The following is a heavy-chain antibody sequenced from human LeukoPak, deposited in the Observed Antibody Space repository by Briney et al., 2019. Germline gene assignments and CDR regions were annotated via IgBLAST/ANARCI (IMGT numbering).Heavy chain of an antibody. CDR3: ARSVPDYTRFDY. Sequence: GGSLRLSCAASGFTFSSYSMNWVRQAPGKGLEWVSYISSSSSTIYYADSVKGRFTISRDNSKNTVYLQMSSLRAEDTALYYCARSVPDYTRFDYWGQGALVTVSP. D-gene: IGHD4-11*01. J-gene: IGHJ4*02. V-gene: IGHV3-48*01. CDR1: GFTFSSYS. CDR2: ISSSSSTI.